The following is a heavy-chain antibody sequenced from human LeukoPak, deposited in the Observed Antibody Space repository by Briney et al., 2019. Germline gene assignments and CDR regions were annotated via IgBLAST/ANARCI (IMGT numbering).Heavy chain of an antibody. CDR1: GYTISSYS. J-gene: IGHJ4*02. CDR3: ARLWSDTSY. Sequence: ASVKVSCTASGYTISSYSITWVRQAPGEGLEWMGRISGDNGYTNYAQKFQGRVRMTTDTPTSTAFMELTSLTPDDTAVYYCARLWSDTSYWGQGTLVTVSS. V-gene: IGHV1-18*04. D-gene: IGHD3-10*01. CDR2: ISGDNGYT.